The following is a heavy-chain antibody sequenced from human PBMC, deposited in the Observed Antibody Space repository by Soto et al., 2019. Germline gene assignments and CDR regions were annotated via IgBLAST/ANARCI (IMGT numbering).Heavy chain of an antibody. CDR2: INPNSGGT. CDR3: ARDNYYDSSGYRYYYDMDA. D-gene: IGHD3-22*01. J-gene: IGHJ6*02. CDR1: GYTFTGYY. Sequence: ASVKVSCKASGYTFTGYYMHWVRQAPGQGLEWMGWINPNSGGTNYAQKFQGWVTMTRDTSISTAYMELSRLRSDDTAVYYCARDNYYDSSGYRYYYDMDAWGQGTTVTVSS. V-gene: IGHV1-2*04.